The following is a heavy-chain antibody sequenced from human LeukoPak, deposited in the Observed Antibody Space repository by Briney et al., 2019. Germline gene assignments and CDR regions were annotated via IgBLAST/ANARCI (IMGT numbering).Heavy chain of an antibody. CDR1: GFTFSSYR. Sequence: GGSLRLSCAASGFTFSSYRMNCVRQAPGKGLEWVSSISSSSSYIYYADSVKGRFPIYRDNAKNSLYLQMNSLRAEDTAVYYCARDKYGSFDYWGQGTLVTVSS. CDR3: ARDKYGSFDY. D-gene: IGHD3-10*01. CDR2: ISSSSSYI. V-gene: IGHV3-21*01. J-gene: IGHJ4*02.